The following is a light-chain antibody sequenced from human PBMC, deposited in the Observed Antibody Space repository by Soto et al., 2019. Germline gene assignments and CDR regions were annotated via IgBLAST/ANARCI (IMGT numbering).Light chain of an antibody. CDR2: ESN. CDR1: TSNIGNNY. J-gene: IGLJ3*02. CDR3: GAWDNSLSTWL. Sequence: QSVLTQPPSVSAAPGQKVTISCSGSTSNIGNNYVSWYQQFPGTAPKLLIFESNKRPSGIPDRFSGSKSGTSATLGITGLQTGDEADYYCGAWDNSLSTWLFGGGTKLTVL. V-gene: IGLV1-51*02.